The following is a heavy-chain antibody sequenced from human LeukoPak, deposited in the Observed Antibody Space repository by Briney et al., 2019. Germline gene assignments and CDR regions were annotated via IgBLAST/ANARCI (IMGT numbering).Heavy chain of an antibody. J-gene: IGHJ5*02. Sequence: PSETLSLTCTVSGGSISSSSYYWGWIRQPPGKGLEWIGSIYYSGSTYYNPSLKSRVTISVDTSKNQFSLKLNSVTPEDTAVYYCARAGRTPQNWNPGSGWFDPWGQGTLVTVSS. D-gene: IGHD1-1*01. CDR2: IYYSGST. V-gene: IGHV4-39*07. CDR1: GGSISSSSYY. CDR3: ARAGRTPQNWNPGSGWFDP.